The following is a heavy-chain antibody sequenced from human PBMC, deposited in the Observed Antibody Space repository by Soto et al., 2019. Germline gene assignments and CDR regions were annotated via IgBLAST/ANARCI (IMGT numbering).Heavy chain of an antibody. J-gene: IGHJ5*02. CDR1: GFSISSYY. CDR3: ARHYGSGRLPYNWFDP. V-gene: IGHV4-59*08. D-gene: IGHD3-10*01. Sequence: GTLCLSCAVSGFSISSYYWSWIRQPPGKGLEWIGYIYYSGSTNYNPSLKSRVTISVDTSKNQFSLKLSSVTAADTAVYYCARHYGSGRLPYNWFDPWGQGTLVTVSS. CDR2: IYYSGST.